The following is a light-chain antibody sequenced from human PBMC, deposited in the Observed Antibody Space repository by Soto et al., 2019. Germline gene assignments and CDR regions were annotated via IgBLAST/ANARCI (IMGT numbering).Light chain of an antibody. CDR2: DAS. CDR1: QSVRSSY. V-gene: IGKV3-20*01. Sequence: EIVLTQSPGTLSLSPGERVTLSCRASQSVRSSYLARYQQKPGQAPTLLIYDASTRATGSPDRFSGSRSGTDFTLTISRLEPEEFAVYYGQQYGRSPWTFGQGTKVEIK. CDR3: QQYGRSPWT. J-gene: IGKJ1*01.